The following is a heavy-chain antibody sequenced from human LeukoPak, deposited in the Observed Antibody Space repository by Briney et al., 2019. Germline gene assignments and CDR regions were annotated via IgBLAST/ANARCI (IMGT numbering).Heavy chain of an antibody. V-gene: IGHV4-39*07. CDR1: GGSISSSSYY. CDR2: IYYSGST. J-gene: IGHJ5*02. CDR3: ARGGYCSSTSCYRGWSNWFDP. Sequence: SETLSLTCTVSGGSISSSSYYWGWIRQPPGKGLEWIGSIYYSGSTYYNPSLKSRVTISVDTSKNQFSLKLSSVTAADTAVYYCARGGYCSSTSCYRGWSNWFDPWGQGTLVTVSS. D-gene: IGHD2-2*01.